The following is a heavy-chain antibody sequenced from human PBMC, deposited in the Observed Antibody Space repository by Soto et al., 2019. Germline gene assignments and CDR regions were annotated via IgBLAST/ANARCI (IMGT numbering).Heavy chain of an antibody. CDR1: GGSISRYY. J-gene: IGHJ4*02. D-gene: IGHD2-15*01. CDR3: ARVRYCSGGSCYAFFDY. Sequence: QVQLQESGPGLVKPSETLSLTCTVSGGSISRYYWSWIRQPPGKGLEWIGYIYYSGSTNYKPSLRSRVTMSGGTSKNQFSLKLSSVTAADTAVYYCARVRYCSGGSCYAFFDYWGQGTLVTVSS. V-gene: IGHV4-59*01. CDR2: IYYSGST.